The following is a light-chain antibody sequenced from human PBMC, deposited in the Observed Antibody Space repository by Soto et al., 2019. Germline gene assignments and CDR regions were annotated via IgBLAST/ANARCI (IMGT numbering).Light chain of an antibody. V-gene: IGKV1-39*01. CDR3: QQSYSGFT. Sequence: DIQMTQSPSSLSASVGDRVTITCRASQSISSYLNWYQQKPGKAPKLLIYAASSLQSGVPSRFSGSGSGTDFTLTISSPQPEDFATYYCQQSYSGFTFGPGTKVDIK. J-gene: IGKJ3*01. CDR1: QSISSY. CDR2: AAS.